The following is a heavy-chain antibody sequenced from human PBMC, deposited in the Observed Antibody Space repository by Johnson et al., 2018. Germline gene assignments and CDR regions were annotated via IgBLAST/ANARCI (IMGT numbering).Heavy chain of an antibody. V-gene: IGHV1-46*01. CDR3: ARDGERRGYSYGPYVDY. CDR2: INPSGGST. J-gene: IGHJ4*02. Sequence: QVQLVESGAEVKKPGASVKVACNASGYTFTSYYMHWVRQAPGQGLEWMGIINPSGGSTSYAQKFQGRVTMTRDTSTSTDYMELSSLRSEDTAVYYCARDGERRGYSYGPYVDYWGQGTLVTVSS. D-gene: IGHD5-18*01. CDR1: GYTFTSYY.